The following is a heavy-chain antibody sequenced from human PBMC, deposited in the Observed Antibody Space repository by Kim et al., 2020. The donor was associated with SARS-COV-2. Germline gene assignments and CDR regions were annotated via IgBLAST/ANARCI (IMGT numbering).Heavy chain of an antibody. D-gene: IGHD3-10*01. V-gene: IGHV3-48*02. CDR2: ISSSGSSI. CDR3: ARPGYGSGSYGC. Sequence: GGSLRLSCAASGFTFSGYSMNWVRQAPGKGLEWVSYISSSGSSIFYADSVKGRFTISRDNAKNSLYLQMNSLRDEDTAIYYCARPGYGSGSYGCWGQGTLVTV. CDR1: GFTFSGYS. J-gene: IGHJ4*02.